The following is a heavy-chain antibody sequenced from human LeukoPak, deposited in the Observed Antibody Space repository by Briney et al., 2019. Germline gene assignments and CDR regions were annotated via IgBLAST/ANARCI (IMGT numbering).Heavy chain of an antibody. CDR1: GGSISSGGYY. Sequence: PSETLSLTCTVSGGSISSGGYYWSWIRQPPGKGLEWIGYIYHSGSTYYNPPLKSRVTISVDRSKNQFSLKLSSVTAADTAVYYCARAPFGGGRAPHYFDYWGQGTLVTVPS. CDR3: ARAPFGGGRAPHYFDY. V-gene: IGHV4-30-2*01. D-gene: IGHD3-10*01. CDR2: IYHSGST. J-gene: IGHJ4*02.